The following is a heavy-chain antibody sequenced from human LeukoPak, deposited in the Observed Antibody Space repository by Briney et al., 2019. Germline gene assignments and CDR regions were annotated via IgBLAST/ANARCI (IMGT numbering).Heavy chain of an antibody. CDR1: GFTFSSYA. J-gene: IGHJ4*02. D-gene: IGHD6-19*01. Sequence: GGSLRLSCAASGFTFSSYAISWVRQAPGKGLEWVSAISGSGGSTYYADSVKGRFTISRDNSKNTLYLQMNSLRAEDTAVYYCAQQWLVLGAFDYWGQGTLVTVSS. V-gene: IGHV3-23*01. CDR2: ISGSGGST. CDR3: AQQWLVLGAFDY.